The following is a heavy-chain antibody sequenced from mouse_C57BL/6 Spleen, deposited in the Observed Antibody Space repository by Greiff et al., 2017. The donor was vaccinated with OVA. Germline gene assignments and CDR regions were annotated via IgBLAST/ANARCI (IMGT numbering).Heavy chain of an antibody. CDR2: IWTGGGT. CDR1: GFSLTSYA. D-gene: IGHD2-10*01. CDR3: ARNGAYYAYQAWFAY. V-gene: IGHV2-9-1*01. J-gene: IGHJ3*01. Sequence: VQLQESGPGLVAPSQSLSITCTVSGFSLTSYAISWVRQPPGKGLEWLGVIWTGGGTNYNSALKSRLSISKDNSKSQVFLKMNSLQTDDTARYYCARNGAYYAYQAWFAYWGQGTLVTVSA.